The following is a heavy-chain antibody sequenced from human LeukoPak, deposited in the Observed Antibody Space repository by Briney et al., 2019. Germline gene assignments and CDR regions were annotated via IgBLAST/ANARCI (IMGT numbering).Heavy chain of an antibody. V-gene: IGHV4-39*01. CDR1: GDSIRNNDYS. Sequence: SETLSLTCTVSGDSIRNNDYSSVWVRQPPGKGPEWIANIQYSGTTYNNPSLKSGVTIAIDTSKNQFSLTVTSVSAADSAIYYCERTLQHPRHWYFEVWGRGTLVTVSS. D-gene: IGHD2-21*01. J-gene: IGHJ2*01. CDR3: ERTLQHPRHWYFEV. CDR2: IQYSGTT.